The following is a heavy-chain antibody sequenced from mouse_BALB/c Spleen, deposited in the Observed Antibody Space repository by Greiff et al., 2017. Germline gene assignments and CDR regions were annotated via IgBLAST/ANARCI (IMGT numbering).Heavy chain of an antibody. CDR3: ARYDYDDAMDY. J-gene: IGHJ4*01. D-gene: IGHD2-4*01. V-gene: IGHV2-9*02. CDR2: IWAGGST. CDR1: GFSLTSYG. Sequence: VMLVESGPGLVAPSQSLSITCTVSGFSLTSYGVHWVRQPPGKGLEWLGVIWAGGSTNYNSALMSRLSISKDNSKSQVFLKMNSLQTDDTAMYYCARYDYDDAMDYWGQGTSVTVSS.